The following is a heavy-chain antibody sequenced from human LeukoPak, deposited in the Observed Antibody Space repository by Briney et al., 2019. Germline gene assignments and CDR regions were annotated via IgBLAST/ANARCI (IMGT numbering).Heavy chain of an antibody. CDR2: SYYSGST. D-gene: IGHD1-26*01. CDR1: GFSISSSSHY. J-gene: IGHJ4*02. V-gene: IGHV4-39*01. CDR3: ARIVGPIYFDY. Sequence: PSETLTLTCTVSGFSISSSSHYWGWIRQPPGKGLEWIGRSYYSGSTYCNPALKSRVNISVDTSKNQFSLKLSSVTAADTAVYYCARIVGPIYFDYWGQGTLVTVSS.